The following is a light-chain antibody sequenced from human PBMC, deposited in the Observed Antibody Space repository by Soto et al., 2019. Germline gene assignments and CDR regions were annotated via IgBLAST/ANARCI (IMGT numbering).Light chain of an antibody. J-gene: IGKJ5*01. CDR1: QSVSSN. CDR2: DAS. CDR3: QQRSNWPRIT. V-gene: IGKV3-11*01. Sequence: EILITHSPSILSVARGERTTLSCRVSQSVSSNLAWYQQKPGQAPRLLIYDASNRATGIPARFSGSGSGTDFTLTISSLEPEDFAVYYCQQRSNWPRITFGQGTRLEIK.